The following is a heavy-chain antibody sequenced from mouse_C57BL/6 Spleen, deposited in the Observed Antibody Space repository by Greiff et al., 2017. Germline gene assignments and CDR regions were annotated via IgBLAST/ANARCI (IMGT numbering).Heavy chain of an antibody. J-gene: IGHJ3*01. CDR3: ARDSSGSLGLWFAY. Sequence: VQLKQPGTELVKPGASVKLSCKASGYTFTSYWMHWVKQRPGQGLEWIGNINPSNGGTNYNEKFKSKATLTVDKSSSTAYMQLSSLSSEDSAVDYCARDSSGSLGLWFAYGGQGTLVTVSA. CDR2: INPSNGGT. CDR1: GYTFTSYW. V-gene: IGHV1-53*01. D-gene: IGHD3-2*02.